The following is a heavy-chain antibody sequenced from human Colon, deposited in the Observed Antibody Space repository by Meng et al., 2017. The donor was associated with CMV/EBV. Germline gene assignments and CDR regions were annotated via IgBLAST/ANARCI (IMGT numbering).Heavy chain of an antibody. J-gene: IGHJ6*02. V-gene: IGHV1-69*05. CDR1: GGTFSSYA. Sequence: SVKVSCKASGGTFSSYAISWVRQAPGQGLEWMGGIIPIFGTANYAQKFQGRVTITTDESTSTAYMELRSLRSDDTAVYYCARFVVVPAAIPNYGMDVWGQGTTVTVSS. CDR2: IIPIFGTA. D-gene: IGHD2-2*02. CDR3: ARFVVVPAAIPNYGMDV.